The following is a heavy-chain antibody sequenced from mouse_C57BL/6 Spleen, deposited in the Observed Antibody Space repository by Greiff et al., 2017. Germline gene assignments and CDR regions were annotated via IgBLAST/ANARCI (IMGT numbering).Heavy chain of an antibody. V-gene: IGHV8-12*01. J-gene: IGHJ2*01. D-gene: IGHD1-1*01. CDR3: ARIEYYGSSYYFDY. Sequence: QVTLKESGPGILQSSQTLSLTCSFSGFSLSTSGMGVSWIRQPSGKGLEWLAHIYWDDDKRYNPSLKSRLTISKDTSRNQVFLKITSVDTADTATYYCARIEYYGSSYYFDYWGQGTTLTVSS. CDR2: IYWDDDK. CDR1: GFSLSTSGMG.